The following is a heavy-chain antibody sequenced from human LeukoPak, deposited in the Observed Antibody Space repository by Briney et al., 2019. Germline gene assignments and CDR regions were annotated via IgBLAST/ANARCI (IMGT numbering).Heavy chain of an antibody. CDR1: GFTFSSYW. Sequence: GGSLRLTCAASGFTFSSYWMSWVSQAPGKGLEGVANIKQDGSEKYYVDSVKGRFTISRDNAKNSLYLQMNSLRAEDTAVYYCARESWQLVPLYYYYYYMDVWGKGTTVTVSS. D-gene: IGHD6-6*01. CDR2: IKQDGSEK. CDR3: ARESWQLVPLYYYYYYMDV. J-gene: IGHJ6*03. V-gene: IGHV3-7*01.